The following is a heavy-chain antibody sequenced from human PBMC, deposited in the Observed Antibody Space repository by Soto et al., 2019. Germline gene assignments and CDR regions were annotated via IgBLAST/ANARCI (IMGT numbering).Heavy chain of an antibody. V-gene: IGHV3-72*01. CDR2: IRRKVNGYTT. Sequence: EVQLVESGGGLVQPGGSLRLSCAASGFTFSDHYMDWVRRAPGMGLEWVGRIRRKVNGYTTEYAAPVKGRFTISRDDSKNSLFLQMNSLKTEDTAVYYCARVPGDIASFSFAYCGQGSLVTVSS. CDR1: GFTFSDHY. D-gene: IGHD2-21*01. CDR3: ARVPGDIASFSFAY. J-gene: IGHJ4*02.